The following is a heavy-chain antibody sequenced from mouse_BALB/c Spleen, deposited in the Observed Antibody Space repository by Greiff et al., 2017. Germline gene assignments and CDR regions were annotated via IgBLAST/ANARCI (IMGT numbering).Heavy chain of an antibody. Sequence: QVQLQQSGAELMKPGASVKISCKATGYTFSSYWMHWVKQRPGQGLEWIGYINPSTGYTEYNQKFKDKATLTADKSSSTAYMQLSSLTSEDSAVYYCASTVVPSFAYWGQGTLVTVSA. J-gene: IGHJ3*01. D-gene: IGHD1-1*01. CDR1: GYTFSSYW. CDR2: INPSTGYT. V-gene: IGHV1S26*01. CDR3: ASTVVPSFAY.